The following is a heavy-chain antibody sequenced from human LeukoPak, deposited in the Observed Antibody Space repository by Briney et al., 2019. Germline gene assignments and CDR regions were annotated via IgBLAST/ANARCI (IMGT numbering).Heavy chain of an antibody. J-gene: IGHJ5*02. D-gene: IGHD6-6*01. CDR1: GGSISRGSYY. Sequence: SETLSLTCTVSGGSISRGSYYWGWLRQPPGTGREGMANVYYNGNTSYKPSLRSRVTISIDTSKSQFSLRLNSVTAADTAVYYCARVGWGDAAAHPNWLDPWGQGTLVTVSS. CDR3: ARVGWGDAAAHPNWLDP. CDR2: VYYNGNT. V-gene: IGHV4-39*07.